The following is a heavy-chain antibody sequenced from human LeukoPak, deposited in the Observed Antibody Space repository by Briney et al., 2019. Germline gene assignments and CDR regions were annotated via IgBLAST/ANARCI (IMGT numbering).Heavy chain of an antibody. CDR2: IYSGGST. J-gene: IGHJ6*02. D-gene: IGHD1-26*01. CDR1: GFTVSSNY. Sequence: GGSLRLSCAASGFTVSSNYMSWVRQAPGKGLEWVSVIYSGGSTYYADSVKGRFTFSRDNSKNTLYLQMNTLRAEDTAVYYCARHLGRPSYYGMDVWGQGTTVTVSS. CDR3: ARHLGRPSYYGMDV. V-gene: IGHV3-53*05.